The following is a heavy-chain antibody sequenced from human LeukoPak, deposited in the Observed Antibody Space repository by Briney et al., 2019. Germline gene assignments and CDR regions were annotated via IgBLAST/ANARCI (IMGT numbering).Heavy chain of an antibody. J-gene: IGHJ5*02. V-gene: IGHV4-39*07. CDR2: IYYSGST. D-gene: IGHD3-22*01. CDR3: ARDYYDSSGYFSDWFDP. Sequence: SETLSLTCTVSGGSISSSSYYWGWIRQPPGKGLEWIGSIYYSGSTYYNPSLKSRVTISVDTSKNQFSLKLSSVTAADTAVYYCARDYYDSSGYFSDWFDPWGQGTLVTVSS. CDR1: GGSISSSSYY.